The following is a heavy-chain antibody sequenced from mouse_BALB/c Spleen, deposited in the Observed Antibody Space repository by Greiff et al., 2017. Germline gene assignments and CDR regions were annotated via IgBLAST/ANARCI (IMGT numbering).Heavy chain of an antibody. CDR2: VNPYNGGT. J-gene: IGHJ2*01. CDR1: GYTFTDYY. D-gene: IGHD2-4*01. Sequence: EVQLQQSGPELVKPGASVKMSCKASGYTFTDYYMDWVKQSHGESFEWIGRVNPYNGGTSYNQKFKGKATLTVDKSSSTAYMEINSLTSEDSAVYYCARSRVMTTDYFDYWGQGTTLTVSS. V-gene: IGHV1-19*01. CDR3: ARSRVMTTDYFDY.